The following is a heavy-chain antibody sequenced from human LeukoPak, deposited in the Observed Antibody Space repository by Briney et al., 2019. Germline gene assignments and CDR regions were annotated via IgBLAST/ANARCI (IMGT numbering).Heavy chain of an antibody. CDR1: GGSFSGYY. CDR3: ARRGYCSSTSCYTKYYFDY. CDR2: INHSGST. V-gene: IGHV4-34*01. J-gene: IGHJ4*02. Sequence: SETLSLTCAVYGGSFSGYYWSWIRQPPGKGLEWIGEINHSGSTNYNPSLKSRVTISVDTSKNQFSLKLSSVTAADTAVYYCARRGYCSSTSCYTKYYFDYWGQGTLVTVSS. D-gene: IGHD2-2*01.